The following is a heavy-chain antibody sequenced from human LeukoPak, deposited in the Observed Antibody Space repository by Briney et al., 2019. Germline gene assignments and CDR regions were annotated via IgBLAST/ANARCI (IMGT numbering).Heavy chain of an antibody. CDR2: IIPIFGTA. D-gene: IGHD3-10*01. V-gene: IGHV1-69*13. CDR1: GYTFSSYA. J-gene: IGHJ6*02. Sequence: ASVKVSCKASGYTFSSYAISWVRQAPGQGLEWMGGIIPIFGTANYAQKFQGRVTITADESTSTAYMELSSLSSEDTAVYYCARGLGELLEALFYYYGMDVWGQGTTVTVSS. CDR3: ARGLGELLEALFYYYGMDV.